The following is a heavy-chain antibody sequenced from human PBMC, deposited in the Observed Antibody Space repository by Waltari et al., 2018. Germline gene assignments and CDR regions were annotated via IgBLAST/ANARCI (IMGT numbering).Heavy chain of an antibody. J-gene: IGHJ4*02. CDR2: ISYDGSDK. Sequence: QLQLVESGGGVVQPGRSLRLSCAVSGLTYGMHWVSQAPGKGLEWGAVISYDGSDKYYVDSVMGRFTISRDNTKKMLYLDMNSLRAEDTAMYYCARDVVGGPVDWGQGTLVIVSS. V-gene: IGHV3-30*04. CDR1: GLTYG. D-gene: IGHD2-21*01. CDR3: ARDVVGGPVD.